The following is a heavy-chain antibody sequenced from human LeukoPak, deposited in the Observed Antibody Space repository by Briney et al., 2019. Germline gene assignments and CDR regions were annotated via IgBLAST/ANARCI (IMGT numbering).Heavy chain of an antibody. Sequence: PGGSLRLSCAASGFTFGTYAMSWVRQAPGKGLEWVSAISSSGGNTYYADSVKGRFTISRDNAKNSLYLQMNSLRAEDTAVYYCAGDYYDSSGYYTDYWGQGTLVTVSS. CDR3: AGDYYDSSGYYTDY. CDR2: ISSSGGNT. CDR1: GFTFGTYA. J-gene: IGHJ4*02. D-gene: IGHD3-22*01. V-gene: IGHV3-23*01.